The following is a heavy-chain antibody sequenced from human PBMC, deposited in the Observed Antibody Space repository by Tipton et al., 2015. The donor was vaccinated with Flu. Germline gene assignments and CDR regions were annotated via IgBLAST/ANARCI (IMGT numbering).Heavy chain of an antibody. CDR3: ARYTSSWDPPRD. CDR1: GGSISSYY. J-gene: IGHJ1*01. CDR2: IYYSGST. Sequence: TLSLTCTVSGGSISSYYWSWIRQPPGKGLEWIGHIYYSGSTNYSPSLKSRVTISVDTFKNQFSLKLSSVTAADTAVYYCARYTSSWDPPRDWGQGTLVTVSS. V-gene: IGHV4-59*08. D-gene: IGHD6-13*01.